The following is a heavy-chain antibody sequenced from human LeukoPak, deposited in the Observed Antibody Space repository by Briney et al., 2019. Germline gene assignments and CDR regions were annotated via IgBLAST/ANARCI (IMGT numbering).Heavy chain of an antibody. CDR1: GGSISSYY. Sequence: PSETLSLTCTVSGGSISSYYWSWIRQPPGKGLEWIGYIYYSGSTSYNPSLKSRVTISVDTSKNQFSLKLSSVTAADTAVYYCARDRERRAAADNYYYYGMDVWGQGTTVTVSS. CDR3: ARDRERRAAADNYYYYGMDV. V-gene: IGHV4-59*01. D-gene: IGHD6-13*01. CDR2: IYYSGST. J-gene: IGHJ6*02.